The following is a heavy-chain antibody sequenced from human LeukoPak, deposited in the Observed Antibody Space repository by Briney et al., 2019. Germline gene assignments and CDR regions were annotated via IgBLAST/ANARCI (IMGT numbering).Heavy chain of an antibody. V-gene: IGHV3-30*02. D-gene: IGHD6-19*01. CDR3: AKDNFGYSSGWYTHFDY. CDR2: IRYDGSNK. CDR1: GFTFSSYG. Sequence: GGSLRLSCAASGFTFSSYGMHWVRQAPGKGLEWVAFIRYDGSNKYYADSVKGRFTISRDNSKNTLYLQMNSLRAEDTAVYYCAKDNFGYSSGWYTHFDYWGQGTLVTVSS. J-gene: IGHJ4*02.